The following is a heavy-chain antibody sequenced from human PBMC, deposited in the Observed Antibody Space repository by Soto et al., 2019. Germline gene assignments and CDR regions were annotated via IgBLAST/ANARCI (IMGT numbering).Heavy chain of an antibody. V-gene: IGHV3-30-3*01. Sequence: VQLLESGGGLVQPGGSLRLSCAASGFTFRNYAMHWVRQAPGKGLECVAVISYDGGNKFYRDYVKGRFTISRDNSKNTLYLQINSLRYEDTAVYYCARGDREDIAVVIGVRPGEYGVDVWGQGTTVTVSS. J-gene: IGHJ6*02. D-gene: IGHD2-15*01. CDR3: ARGDREDIAVVIGVRPGEYGVDV. CDR2: ISYDGGNK. CDR1: GFTFRNYA.